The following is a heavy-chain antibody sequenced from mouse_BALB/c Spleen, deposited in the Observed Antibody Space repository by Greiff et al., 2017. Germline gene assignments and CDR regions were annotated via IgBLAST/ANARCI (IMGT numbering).Heavy chain of an antibody. CDR2: ISYDGSN. V-gene: IGHV3-6*02. CDR3: ARGAWFAY. CDR1: GYSITSGYY. J-gene: IGHJ3*01. Sequence: EVQLQQSGPGLVKPSQSLSLTCSVTGYSITSGYYWNWIRQFPGNKLEWRGYISYDGSNNYNPSLKNRISITRDTSKNQFFLKLNSVTTEDTATYYCARGAWFAYWGQGTLVTVSA.